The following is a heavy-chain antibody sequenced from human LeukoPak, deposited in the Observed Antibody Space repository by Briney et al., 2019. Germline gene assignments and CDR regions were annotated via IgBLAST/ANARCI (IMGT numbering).Heavy chain of an antibody. J-gene: IGHJ4*02. CDR3: ARGGPAAPHFDY. CDR1: GYTFTSYY. D-gene: IGHD2-2*01. Sequence: ASVTVSCMASGYTFTSYYMHWVRQAPGQGLEWMGIINPSGGSTSYAQKFQGRVTMTRDMSTSTVYMELSSLRSEDTAVYYCARGGPAAPHFDYWGQGTLVTVSS. CDR2: INPSGGST. V-gene: IGHV1-46*01.